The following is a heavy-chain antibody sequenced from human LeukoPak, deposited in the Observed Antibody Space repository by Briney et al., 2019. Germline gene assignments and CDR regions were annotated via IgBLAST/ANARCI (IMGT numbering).Heavy chain of an antibody. Sequence: SETLSLTCTVSGGSISSSSYYWGWIRQPPGKGLEWIGSIYYSGSTYYNPSLKSRVTISVDTSKNQSSLKLSSVTAADTAVYYCARRELFGEAFDYWGQGTLVTVSS. CDR1: GGSISSSSYY. J-gene: IGHJ4*02. V-gene: IGHV4-39*01. D-gene: IGHD3-10*01. CDR3: ARRELFGEAFDY. CDR2: IYYSGST.